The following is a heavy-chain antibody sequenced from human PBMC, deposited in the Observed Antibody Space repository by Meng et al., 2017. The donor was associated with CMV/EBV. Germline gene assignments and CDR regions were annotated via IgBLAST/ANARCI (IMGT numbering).Heavy chain of an antibody. CDR3: ARDRVPCSSTSCYLDY. J-gene: IGHJ4*02. CDR1: GYTFTSYY. CDR2: INPSGGST. V-gene: IGHV1-46*01. D-gene: IGHD2-2*01. Sequence: GESLKISCKASGYTFTSYYMHWVRQAPGQGLEWMGIINPSGGSTSYAQKFQGRVTMTRDTSTSTVYMELSSLRSEDTAVYYCARDRVPCSSTSCYLDYWGQGTLVTVSS.